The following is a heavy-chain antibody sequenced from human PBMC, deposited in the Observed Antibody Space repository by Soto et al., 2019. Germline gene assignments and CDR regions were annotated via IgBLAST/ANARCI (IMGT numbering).Heavy chain of an antibody. J-gene: IGHJ5*02. Sequence: ASVKVSCKASGYTFTNYYIHWVRQAPGQGLEWMGVINPSGGSTIYAQKFQGRVTMTRDTSTSTVYMDLSSLRSEDTAVYYCARARIPVAGTDWFDPWGQGTLVTVSS. CDR3: ARARIPVAGTDWFDP. CDR1: GYTFTNYY. CDR2: INPSGGST. V-gene: IGHV1-46*01. D-gene: IGHD6-19*01.